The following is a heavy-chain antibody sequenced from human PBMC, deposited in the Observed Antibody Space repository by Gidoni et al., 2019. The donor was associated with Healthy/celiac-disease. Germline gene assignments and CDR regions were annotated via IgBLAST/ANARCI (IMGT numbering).Heavy chain of an antibody. V-gene: IGHV3-23*01. CDR2: ISGSGGST. D-gene: IGHD6-19*01. CDR3: AKWDVGQWLGN. CDR1: GFTFSSYA. Sequence: EVQLLESGGGSVQSGGFLSFSAAASGFTFSSYAMSWVRPGPGQGLGWVSAISGSGGSTYYADSVKGRFTISRDNSKNTLYLQMNSLRAEDTAVYYCAKWDVGQWLGNWGQGTLVTVSS. J-gene: IGHJ4*02.